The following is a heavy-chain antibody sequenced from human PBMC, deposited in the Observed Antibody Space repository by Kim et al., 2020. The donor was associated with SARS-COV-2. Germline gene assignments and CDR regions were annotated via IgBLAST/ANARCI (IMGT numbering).Heavy chain of an antibody. CDR3: AKDVAAVGPHGPYYFEY. V-gene: IGHV3-23*01. D-gene: IGHD6-13*01. Sequence: VKGRFTISRDNSKNTVFLQMNSLRAEDTAVYYCAKDVAAVGPHGPYYFEYWGQGTLVTVSS. J-gene: IGHJ4*02.